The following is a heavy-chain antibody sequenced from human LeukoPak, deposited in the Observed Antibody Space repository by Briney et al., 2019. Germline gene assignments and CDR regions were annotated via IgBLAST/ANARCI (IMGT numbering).Heavy chain of an antibody. J-gene: IGHJ4*02. D-gene: IGHD6-13*01. V-gene: IGHV3-21*01. Sequence: GGSLRLSCAASRFTFSSYSMNWVRQAPGEGLEWVSSISSFGSYIYYADSVKGRFTISRDNAKNSLYLQMNSLRVEDTAVYYCASRALAAAGTKHDYWGQGTLVIVSS. CDR1: RFTFSSYS. CDR3: ASRALAAAGTKHDY. CDR2: ISSFGSYI.